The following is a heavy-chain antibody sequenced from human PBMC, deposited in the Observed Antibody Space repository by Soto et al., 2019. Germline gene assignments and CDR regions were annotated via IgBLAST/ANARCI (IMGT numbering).Heavy chain of an antibody. Sequence: QVQLVESGGGVVQPGRSLRLSCAASGFTFSSYAMHWVRQAPGKGLEWVAVISYDGSNKYYADSVKGRFTISRDNSKNTLYLQMNSLRAEDTAVYYCARDSRATNSGLPSGVYYYYGMDVW. CDR1: GFTFSSYA. D-gene: IGHD5-12*01. J-gene: IGHJ6*01. CDR2: ISYDGSNK. V-gene: IGHV3-30-3*01. CDR3: ARDSRATNSGLPSGVYYYYGMDV.